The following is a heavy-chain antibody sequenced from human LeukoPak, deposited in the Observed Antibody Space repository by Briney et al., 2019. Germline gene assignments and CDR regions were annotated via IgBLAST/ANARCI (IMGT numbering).Heavy chain of an antibody. Sequence: GGSLRLSCAASGFTFSSYWMSWVRQAPGKGLEWVANIKQDGSEKYYVDSVKGRFTISRDNAKNSLYLQMNSLRAEDTALYYCASYSSSLDAFDIWGQGTMVTVSS. J-gene: IGHJ3*02. CDR1: GFTFSSYW. CDR3: ASYSSSLDAFDI. D-gene: IGHD6-13*01. CDR2: IKQDGSEK. V-gene: IGHV3-7*03.